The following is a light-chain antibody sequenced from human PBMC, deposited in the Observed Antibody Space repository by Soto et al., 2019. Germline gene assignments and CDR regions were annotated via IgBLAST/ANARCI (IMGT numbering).Light chain of an antibody. Sequence: QSVLTQPASVSGSPGQSITISCTGTSSDVGGYNYVSWYQQHPGKAPKFMIYDVSNRPSGVSNRFSGSQSGNTASLTISGLQSEDEADYYCSSYTTSNTRQIVFGTGTKLTVL. J-gene: IGLJ1*01. CDR2: DVS. CDR1: SSDVGGYNY. CDR3: SSYTTSNTRQIV. V-gene: IGLV2-14*01.